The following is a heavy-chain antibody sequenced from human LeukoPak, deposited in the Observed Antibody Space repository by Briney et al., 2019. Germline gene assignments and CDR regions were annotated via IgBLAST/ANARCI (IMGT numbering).Heavy chain of an antibody. Sequence: PGGSLRLSCAASGFTFSSYEMNWVRQAPGKGLEWVSYISSSGSTIYYADSVKGRFTISRDNAKNSLYLQMNSLRAEDTAVYYCAGAGYYFDYWGQGTLVTVSS. CDR3: AGAGYYFDY. CDR2: ISSSGSTI. V-gene: IGHV3-48*03. J-gene: IGHJ4*02. CDR1: GFTFSSYE. D-gene: IGHD3-10*01.